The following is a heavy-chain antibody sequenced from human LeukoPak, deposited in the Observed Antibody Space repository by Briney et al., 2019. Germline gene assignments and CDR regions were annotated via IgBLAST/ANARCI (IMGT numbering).Heavy chain of an antibody. CDR1: GFTFSDSY. V-gene: IGHV3-11*04. J-gene: IGHJ4*02. D-gene: IGHD6-13*01. CDR2: ISSSGGTI. CDR3: AKDRGSSWRYFDY. Sequence: GGSLRLSCAASGFTFSDSYMSWIRQVPGKGLEWISYISSSGGTIYYADSVKGRFTISRDNSKNTLYLQMNSLRAEDTAVYYCAKDRGSSWRYFDYWGQGTLVTVSS.